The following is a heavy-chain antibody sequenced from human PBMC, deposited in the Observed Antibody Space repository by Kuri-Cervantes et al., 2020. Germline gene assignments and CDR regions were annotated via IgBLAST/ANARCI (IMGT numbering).Heavy chain of an antibody. Sequence: ESLKISCTVSGGSISSYYWSWIRQPAGKGLEWIGRIYTSGSTNYNPSLKSRVTMSVDTSKNQFSLKLSSVTAADTAVYYCARGGGFGDLLRWFDPWGQGTLVTVSS. CDR2: IYTSGST. D-gene: IGHD3-10*01. CDR1: GGSISSYY. CDR3: ARGGGFGDLLRWFDP. V-gene: IGHV4-4*07. J-gene: IGHJ5*02.